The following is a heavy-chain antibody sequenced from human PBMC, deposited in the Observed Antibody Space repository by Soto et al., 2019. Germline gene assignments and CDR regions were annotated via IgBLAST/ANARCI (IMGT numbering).Heavy chain of an antibody. D-gene: IGHD6-13*01. V-gene: IGHV4-34*01. Sequence: SETLSLTCAVYGGSFSGYYWSWIRQPPGKGLEWIGEINHSGSTNYNPSLKSRVTISVDTSKNQFSLKLSSVTAADTAVYYCARANGYSSSWYTGLYYGMDVWRQRTTVTVSS. CDR3: ARANGYSSSWYTGLYYGMDV. J-gene: IGHJ6*02. CDR2: INHSGST. CDR1: GGSFSGYY.